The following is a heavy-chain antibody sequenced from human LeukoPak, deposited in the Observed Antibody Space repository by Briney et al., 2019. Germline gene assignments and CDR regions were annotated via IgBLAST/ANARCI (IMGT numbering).Heavy chain of an antibody. CDR1: GYSISSGYY. D-gene: IGHD3-3*01. J-gene: IGHJ4*02. CDR2: IYHSGST. V-gene: IGHV4-38-2*01. Sequence: SETLSLTCAVSGYSISSGYYWGWIRQPPGKGLEWIGSIYHSGSTYYNPSLKSRVTISVDTSKNQFSLKLSSVTAADTAVYYCASQKDYDFWRGYPKSYYFDYWGQGTLVTVSS. CDR3: ASQKDYDFWRGYPKSYYFDY.